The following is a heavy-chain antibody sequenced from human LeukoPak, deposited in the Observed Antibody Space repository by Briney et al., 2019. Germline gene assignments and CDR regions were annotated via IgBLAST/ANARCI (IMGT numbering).Heavy chain of an antibody. CDR2: ISASGGNT. J-gene: IGHJ4*02. D-gene: IGHD2/OR15-2a*01. V-gene: IGHV3-23*01. Sequence: GGSLRLSCAVSGFTSSTYVRSWVRQAPGKGLEWVSTISASGGNTYYADSVKGRFTISRDNSENTLYLQMNSLRAEDTAVYYCARTKIGTDYNCNFDYWGQGTLVTVSS. CDR1: GFTSSTYV. CDR3: ARTKIGTDYNCNFDY.